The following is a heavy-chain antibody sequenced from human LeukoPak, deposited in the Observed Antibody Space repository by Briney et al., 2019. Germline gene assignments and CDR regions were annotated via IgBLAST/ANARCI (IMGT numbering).Heavy chain of an antibody. Sequence: SETLSLTCAVYGGSFSGYYWSWIRQPPGKGLEWIGEINHSGSTNYNPSLKSRVTISVDTSKNQFSLKLSSVTAADTAVYYCARDTITSVAFDIWGQGTMVTVSS. J-gene: IGHJ3*02. CDR3: ARDTITSVAFDI. D-gene: IGHD5-24*01. V-gene: IGHV4-34*01. CDR2: INHSGST. CDR1: GGSFSGYY.